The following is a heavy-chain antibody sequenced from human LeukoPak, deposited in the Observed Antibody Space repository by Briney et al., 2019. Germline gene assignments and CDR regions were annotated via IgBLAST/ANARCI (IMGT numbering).Heavy chain of an antibody. V-gene: IGHV4-39*07. CDR2: IYYSGST. J-gene: IGHJ4*02. CDR1: GGSISSSSYY. Sequence: PSETLSLTCTVSGGSISSSSYYWGWIRQPPGKGLEWIGSIYYSGSTYYNPSLKSRVTISVDTSKNQFSLKLSSVTAADTAVYYCARDWTWLVRGSYFDYWGQGTLVTVSS. CDR3: ARDWTWLVRGSYFDY. D-gene: IGHD6-19*01.